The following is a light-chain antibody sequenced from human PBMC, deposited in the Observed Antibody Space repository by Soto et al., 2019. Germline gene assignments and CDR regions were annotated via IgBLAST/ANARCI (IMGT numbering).Light chain of an antibody. CDR3: CSYAGSFTWV. CDR2: DVT. Sequence: QSALTQPRSVSGSPGQSVTISCTGTSSDVGYYTYVSWYQQHPGKAPKLIIYDVTKRPSGVPDRFSGSKSGNTASLTISGLLAEDEADYYCCSYAGSFTWVFGGGTKVTVL. J-gene: IGLJ3*02. CDR1: SSDVGYYTY. V-gene: IGLV2-11*01.